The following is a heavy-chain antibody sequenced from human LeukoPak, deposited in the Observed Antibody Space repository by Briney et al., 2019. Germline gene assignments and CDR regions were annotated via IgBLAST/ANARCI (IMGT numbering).Heavy chain of an antibody. CDR3: ARDRWELPYYFDY. CDR1: GYIFTDYY. J-gene: IGHJ4*02. D-gene: IGHD1-26*01. V-gene: IGHV1-46*01. Sequence: GASVKVSCKTSGYIFTDYYIHWVRQAPGQGLEWMGLLTSSGGSTTYAQKFQGRITMTRDASTSTVYMELRSLRSEDTAVYYCARDRWELPYYFDYWGQGTLVTVSS. CDR2: LTSSGGST.